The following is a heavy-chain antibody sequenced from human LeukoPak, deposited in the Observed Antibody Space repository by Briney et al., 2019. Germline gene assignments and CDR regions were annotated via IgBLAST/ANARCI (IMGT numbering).Heavy chain of an antibody. V-gene: IGHV1-69*04. CDR2: IIPILGIV. Sequence: SVKVSCKASGYTFTNYYIHWVRQAPGQGLEWMGRIIPILGIVNYAQKFQGRVTITADKSTSTAYMELSSLRSEDTAVYYCARETRSGGPSDYWGQGTLVTVSS. J-gene: IGHJ4*02. CDR1: GYTFTNYY. D-gene: IGHD6-19*01. CDR3: ARETRSGGPSDY.